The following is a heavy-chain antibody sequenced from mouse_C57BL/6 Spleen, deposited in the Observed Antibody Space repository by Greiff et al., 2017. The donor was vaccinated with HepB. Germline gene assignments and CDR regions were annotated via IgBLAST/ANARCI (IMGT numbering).Heavy chain of an antibody. D-gene: IGHD1-1*01. CDR2: IDPSDSET. J-gene: IGHJ2*01. CDR1: GYTFTSYW. Sequence: VQLQQPGAELVRPGSSVKLSCKASGYTFTSYWMHWVKQRPIQGLEWIGNIDPSDSETHYNQKFKDKATLTVDKSSSTAYMQLSSLTSEDSAVYYCARSGGSSSYYCDYWGQGTTLTVAS. V-gene: IGHV1-52*01. CDR3: ARSGGSSSYYCDY.